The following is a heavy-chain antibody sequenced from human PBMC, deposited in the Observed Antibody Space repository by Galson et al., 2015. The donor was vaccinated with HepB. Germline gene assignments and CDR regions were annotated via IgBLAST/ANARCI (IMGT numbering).Heavy chain of an antibody. CDR2: IKQDGSEK. Sequence: SLRLSCAASGFTFSSYWMIWVRQAPGKGLECVANIKQDGSEKYYVDSVKGRFTISRDNAKNSLYLQMNSLRAEDTAVYYCARGARYFDWLTGLDYWGQGTLVTVSS. J-gene: IGHJ4*02. V-gene: IGHV3-7*01. D-gene: IGHD3-9*01. CDR1: GFTFSSYW. CDR3: ARGARYFDWLTGLDY.